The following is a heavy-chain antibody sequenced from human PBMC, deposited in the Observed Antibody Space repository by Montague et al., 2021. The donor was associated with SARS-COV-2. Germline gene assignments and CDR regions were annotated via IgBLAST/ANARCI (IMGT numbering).Heavy chain of an antibody. CDR3: ARDGYSYDPSYYYGMDV. J-gene: IGHJ6*02. D-gene: IGHD5-18*01. CDR2: IYYSGST. V-gene: IGHV4-59*01. CDR1: GGSISSYY. Sequence: TLSLTCTVSGGSISSYYWSWIRQPPGKGLEWIGYIYYSGSTNYNPSLKSRVTISVDTSKNQFSLKLSSVTAADTAVYYCARDGYSYDPSYYYGMDVWGQGTTVTVSS.